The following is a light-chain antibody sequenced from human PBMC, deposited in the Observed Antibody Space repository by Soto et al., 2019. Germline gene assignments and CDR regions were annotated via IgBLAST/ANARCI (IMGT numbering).Light chain of an antibody. V-gene: IGKV3-15*01. CDR1: QSVSSD. CDR2: GAS. J-gene: IGKJ1*01. Sequence: EIVMTQSPDTLSVSPGERVTLSCRASQSVSSDLAWYQQKPGQAPRLLIYGASTRATGMPARFSGSGSGTEFALTISSLQSEDFAVYYCQQFHNWPWTFGQGTKVDIK. CDR3: QQFHNWPWT.